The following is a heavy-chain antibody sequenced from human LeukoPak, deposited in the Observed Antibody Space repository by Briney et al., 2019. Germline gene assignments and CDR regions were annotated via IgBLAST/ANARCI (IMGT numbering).Heavy chain of an antibody. CDR2: INHSGST. J-gene: IGHJ5*02. CDR3: ASTPNQIAAAPFDP. Sequence: SETLSLTCAVYGGSFSGYYWSWIRQPPGKGLEWIGEINHSGSTYYNPSLKSRVTISVDTSKNQFSLKLSSVTAADTAVYYCASTPNQIAAAPFDPWGQGTLVTVSS. CDR1: GGSFSGYY. V-gene: IGHV4-34*01. D-gene: IGHD6-13*01.